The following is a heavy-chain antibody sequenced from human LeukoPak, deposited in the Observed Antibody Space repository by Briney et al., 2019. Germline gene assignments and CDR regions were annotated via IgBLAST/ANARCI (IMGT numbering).Heavy chain of an antibody. Sequence: TLETLSLTCTVSGGSINSGDYYWSWIRQPPGKGLEWIGYIYYSGSTYYNPSLKSRVTISVDTSKNQFSLKLSSVTAADTAVYYCARGERGRDIVVVPAAIQAFDIWGQGTMVTVSS. J-gene: IGHJ3*02. CDR1: GGSINSGDYY. CDR3: ARGERGRDIVVVPAAIQAFDI. D-gene: IGHD2-2*01. CDR2: IYYSGST. V-gene: IGHV4-30-4*08.